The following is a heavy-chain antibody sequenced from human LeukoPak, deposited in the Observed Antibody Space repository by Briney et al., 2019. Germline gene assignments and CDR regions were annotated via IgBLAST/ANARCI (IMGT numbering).Heavy chain of an antibody. V-gene: IGHV3-21*01. CDR3: ARDSFYYDSSGPQG. CDR1: GFTFSSYS. J-gene: IGHJ4*02. Sequence: GGSLRLSCVASGFTFSSYSMSWVRQAPGKGLEWVSSISSSSSAMNYADSVKGRFTISRDNAKNSLFLQMNSLRAEDTAVYYCARDSFYYDSSGPQGWGQGTLVTVSS. D-gene: IGHD3-22*01. CDR2: ISSSSSAM.